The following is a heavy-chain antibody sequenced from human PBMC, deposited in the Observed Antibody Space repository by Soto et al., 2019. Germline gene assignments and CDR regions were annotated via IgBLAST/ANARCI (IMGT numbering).Heavy chain of an antibody. CDR2: IFSDDEI. CDR3: ARISQRAYFDY. Sequence: QVTLKESGPVLVKPTETLTLTCTVSGFSLSSTTMGVSWIRQPPGKALEWLAHIFSDDEISYSASLKSRLTISKDTSRNQVVLTMTNMDPVDTATYYCARISQRAYFDYWGQGTLVTVSS. J-gene: IGHJ4*02. V-gene: IGHV2-26*01. CDR1: GFSLSSTTMG.